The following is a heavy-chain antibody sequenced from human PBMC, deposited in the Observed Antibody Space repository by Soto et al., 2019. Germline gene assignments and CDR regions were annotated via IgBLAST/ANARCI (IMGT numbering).Heavy chain of an antibody. CDR2: IIPIFGTT. D-gene: IGHD3-3*01. Sequence: QVRLVQSGAEVKEPGSAVKVSCKATADSFSSYGISWVRQAPGQGLEWMGGIIPIFGTTNYAEKFQGRVTITADESTNTAYMEVSSLRSEDTALYYCARVFPDGWVEPGVVRGYLDTWGRGTLVTVSS. J-gene: IGHJ4*02. V-gene: IGHV1-69*01. CDR3: ARVFPDGWVEPGVVRGYLDT. CDR1: ADSFSSYG.